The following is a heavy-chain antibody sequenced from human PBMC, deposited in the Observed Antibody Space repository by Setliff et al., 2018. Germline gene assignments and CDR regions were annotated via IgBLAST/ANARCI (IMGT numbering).Heavy chain of an antibody. Sequence: PSETLSLTCAVSVYSISRDCHWGWIRQPPGKGLEWIGSIYYSGNTYYNASLKGRVTISGDTSKNQFSLKLTAVTAADTAIYYCARHRAVAGAYYFDFWGHGTLVTVSS. CDR2: IYYSGNT. D-gene: IGHD6-19*01. J-gene: IGHJ4*01. V-gene: IGHV4-38-2*01. CDR1: VYSISRDCH. CDR3: ARHRAVAGAYYFDF.